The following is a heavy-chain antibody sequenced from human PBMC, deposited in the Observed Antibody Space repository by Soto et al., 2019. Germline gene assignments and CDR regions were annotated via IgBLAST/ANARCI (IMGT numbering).Heavy chain of an antibody. Sequence: GGSLRLSCAASGFTFSSYEMHWVRKAPGKGLEWVSYISSSGLTTYYADFAEGRFTISRDNAKDSLYLHLNSLRVGDTAVYYCARYGTRGDWWGLGTQVTVSS. D-gene: IGHD3-10*01. CDR1: GFTFSSYE. CDR2: ISSSGLTT. J-gene: IGHJ5*01. V-gene: IGHV3-48*03. CDR3: ARYGTRGDW.